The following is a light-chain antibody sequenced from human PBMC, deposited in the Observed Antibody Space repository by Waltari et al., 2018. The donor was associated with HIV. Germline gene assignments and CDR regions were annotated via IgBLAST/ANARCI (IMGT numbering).Light chain of an antibody. Sequence: EIVMTQSPPTLSVSPGQRVTLSCRASQSISAKVAWYQQRPGQAPRLLIYEAATRPTGIPARFSGSGSGTEFTLTISSLQSEDSATYFCQQYDSGPRGITFGQGTMLEIK. J-gene: IGKJ2*01. V-gene: IGKV3-15*01. CDR3: QQYDSGPRGIT. CDR1: QSISAK. CDR2: EAA.